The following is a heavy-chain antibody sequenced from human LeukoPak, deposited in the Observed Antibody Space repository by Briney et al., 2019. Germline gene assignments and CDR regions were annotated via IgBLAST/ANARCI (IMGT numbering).Heavy chain of an antibody. CDR2: VYSSGST. CDR3: ARSSAWSPFDS. CDR1: GGSNWSYY. D-gene: IGHD6-19*01. V-gene: IGHV4-59*01. Sequence: SETLSLTCTVSGGSNWSYYWSWIRQPPGKGLEWIGYVYSSGSTNHNPSLKSRATISIDTSKNQFSLRLGSVTAADTAVYFCARSSAWSPFDSWGQGILVTVSS. J-gene: IGHJ4*02.